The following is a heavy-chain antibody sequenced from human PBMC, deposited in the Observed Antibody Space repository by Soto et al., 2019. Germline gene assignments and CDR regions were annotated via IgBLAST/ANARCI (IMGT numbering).Heavy chain of an antibody. CDR1: SGSISSSIFY. Sequence: PSETLSLTCTVSSGSISSSIFYWGWIRQPPGKGLEYIGTIYYSGSTSYNPSLKIRVTISVDTSMNQFSLKLSSVTAADTVVYYCARQSYDSSGYYLGFDYWGRGTLVTVSS. V-gene: IGHV4-39*01. D-gene: IGHD3-22*01. J-gene: IGHJ4*02. CDR2: IYYSGST. CDR3: ARQSYDSSGYYLGFDY.